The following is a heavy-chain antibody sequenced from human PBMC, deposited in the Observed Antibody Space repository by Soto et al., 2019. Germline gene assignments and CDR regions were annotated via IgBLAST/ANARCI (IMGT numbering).Heavy chain of an antibody. CDR1: GGSVTSDLYY. J-gene: IGHJ4*02. D-gene: IGHD6-19*01. CDR2: IDYSGTI. CDR3: ARLLKRTTGWLYFDY. Sequence: QVQLQESGPGLVKPSETLSLTCTVSGGSVTSDLYYWSWIRQPPGKGLEWIGYIDYSGTIKYNPSLESRVTISKSQFSLSLSSVTAADTAVYYCARLLKRTTGWLYFDYWGQGTRVIVSS. V-gene: IGHV4-61*01.